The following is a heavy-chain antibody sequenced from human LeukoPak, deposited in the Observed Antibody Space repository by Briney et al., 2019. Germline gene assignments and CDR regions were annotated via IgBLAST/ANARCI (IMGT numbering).Heavy chain of an antibody. CDR3: VGYPGDY. V-gene: IGHV3-7*01. J-gene: IGHJ4*02. CDR2: RKPNGSET. Sequence: AGGSLRLSCAVSGFTFCTYWMSWVREAPGKGQEVMANRKPNGSETYYVDSVEHRFTISRDHAKSSLYLQMNSRRDGDTVLYYCVGYPGDYGAQGTLVTVSS. D-gene: IGHD1-1*01. CDR1: GFTFCTYW.